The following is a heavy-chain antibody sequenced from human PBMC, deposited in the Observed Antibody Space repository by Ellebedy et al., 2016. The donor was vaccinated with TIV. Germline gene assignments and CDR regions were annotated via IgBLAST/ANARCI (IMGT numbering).Heavy chain of an antibody. CDR3: ARHDSGYDSVGYYYYGMDV. V-gene: IGHV5-51*01. Sequence: GESLKISCKGSGYSFTSYWIGWVRQMPGKGLEWMGIIYPGDSDTRYSPSFQGQVTISADKSISTASLQWSSLKASDTAMYYCARHDSGYDSVGYYYYGMDVWGQGTTVTVSS. CDR2: IYPGDSDT. D-gene: IGHD5-12*01. J-gene: IGHJ6*02. CDR1: GYSFTSYW.